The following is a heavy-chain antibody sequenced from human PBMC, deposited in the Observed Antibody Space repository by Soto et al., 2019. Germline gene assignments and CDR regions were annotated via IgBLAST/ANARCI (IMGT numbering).Heavy chain of an antibody. D-gene: IGHD5-12*01. J-gene: IGHJ4*02. V-gene: IGHV5-51*01. Sequence: GQSLKISCKASGYSFSTYWIAWVRQRPGKGLDWMGIIYPGDSDTRYSPSFQGQVTISVDNSIDTAYLEWTTLRASDSAMYYCARHSLATQPGDYWGQGTRVTVSS. CDR2: IYPGDSDT. CDR1: GYSFSTYW. CDR3: ARHSLATQPGDY.